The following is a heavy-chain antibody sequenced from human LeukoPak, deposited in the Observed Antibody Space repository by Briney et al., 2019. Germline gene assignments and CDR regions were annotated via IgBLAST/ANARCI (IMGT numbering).Heavy chain of an antibody. V-gene: IGHV4-34*01. Sequence: SETLSLTCAVYGGSFSGYYWSWIRQPPGKGLEWIGEINHSGSTNYNPSLKSRVTISVDTSKNQFSLKLSSVTAADTAVYYCARTKIAVAAPPRGPFDYWGQGTLVTVSS. CDR3: ARTKIAVAAPPRGPFDY. CDR1: GGSFSGYY. D-gene: IGHD6-19*01. CDR2: INHSGST. J-gene: IGHJ4*02.